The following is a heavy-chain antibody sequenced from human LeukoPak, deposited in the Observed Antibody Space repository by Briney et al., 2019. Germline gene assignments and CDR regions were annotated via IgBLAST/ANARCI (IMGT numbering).Heavy chain of an antibody. D-gene: IGHD3-22*01. Sequence: ASVKVSCKASGYTFTSYYIHWVRQAPGQGLEWMGIINPAGGSTTYAQKFQGSRLTLTRDTSTSTVYMELSSLRSEDTAVYYGARGRGVRDSHTYDYFDYWGQGSLVTVSS. V-gene: IGHV1-46*01. CDR2: INPAGGST. CDR3: ARGRGVRDSHTYDYFDY. J-gene: IGHJ4*02. CDR1: GYTFTSYY.